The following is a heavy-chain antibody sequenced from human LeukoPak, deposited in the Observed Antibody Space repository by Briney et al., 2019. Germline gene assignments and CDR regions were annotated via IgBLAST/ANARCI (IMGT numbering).Heavy chain of an antibody. CDR1: GGTFSSDA. Sequence: GSSVKVSCKASGGTFSSDAISWVRQAPGQGLEWMGGIIPIFGTANYAQKFQGRVTITTDESTSTAYMELSSLRSEDTAVYYCASREDSSSSAFDYWGQGTLVTVSS. CDR3: ASREDSSSSAFDY. D-gene: IGHD6-6*01. J-gene: IGHJ4*02. CDR2: IIPIFGTA. V-gene: IGHV1-69*05.